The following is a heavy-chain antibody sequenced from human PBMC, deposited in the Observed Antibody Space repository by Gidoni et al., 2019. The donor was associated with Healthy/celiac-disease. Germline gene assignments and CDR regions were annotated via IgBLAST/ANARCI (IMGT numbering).Heavy chain of an antibody. D-gene: IGHD3-3*01. CDR1: GFTFSSYS. Sequence: EVQLVESGGGMVKTGGSLRLSCAASGFTFSSYSMNWVRQAPGKGLEGVSSISSSSSYRYYADSVKGRFTISRDNAKNSLYLQMNSLRAEDTAVYYCARDPIRFLEGYGMDVWGQGTTVTVSS. CDR2: ISSSSSYR. CDR3: ARDPIRFLEGYGMDV. V-gene: IGHV3-21*01. J-gene: IGHJ6*02.